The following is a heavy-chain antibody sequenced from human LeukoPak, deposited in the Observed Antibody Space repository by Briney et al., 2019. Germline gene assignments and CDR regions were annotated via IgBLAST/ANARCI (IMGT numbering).Heavy chain of an antibody. Sequence: GGSLRLSCAASGFTFSSYGMHWVRQAPGKGLEWVAVMSYDGSNKYYADSVKGRFTISRDNSKNTLYLQMNSLRAEDTAVYYCARGLIVVVASWFDPWGQGTLVTVSS. CDR3: ARGLIVVVASWFDP. J-gene: IGHJ5*02. CDR2: MSYDGSNK. CDR1: GFTFSSYG. V-gene: IGHV3-30*03. D-gene: IGHD2-2*01.